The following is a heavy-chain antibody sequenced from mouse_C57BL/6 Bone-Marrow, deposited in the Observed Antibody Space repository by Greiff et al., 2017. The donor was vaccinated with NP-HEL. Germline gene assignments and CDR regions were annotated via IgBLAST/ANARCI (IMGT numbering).Heavy chain of an antibody. D-gene: IGHD1-1*01. Sequence: EVQLVESGPGLVKPSQSLSLTCSVTGYSITSGYYWNWIRQFPGNKLEWMGYISYDGSNNYNPSLKNRISITRDTSKNQFFLKLNSVTTEDTATYYCARSGGLLRGYFDVWGTGTTVTVSS. CDR3: ARSGGLLRGYFDV. V-gene: IGHV3-6*01. CDR2: ISYDGSN. J-gene: IGHJ1*03. CDR1: GYSITSGYY.